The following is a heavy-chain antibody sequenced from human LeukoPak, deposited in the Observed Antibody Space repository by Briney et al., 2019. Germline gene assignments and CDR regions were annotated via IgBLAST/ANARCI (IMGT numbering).Heavy chain of an antibody. CDR2: ISGSGGST. J-gene: IGHJ4*02. V-gene: IGHV3-23*01. D-gene: IGHD3-9*01. CDR3: AKGRYFDWLLLGGTFDY. CDR1: GFTFSSYA. Sequence: GGSLRLSCAASGFTFSSYAMSWVRQAPGKGLEWVSAISGSGGSTYYADSVKGRFTISRDNSKSTLYLQMNSLRAEDTAVYYCAKGRYFDWLLLGGTFDYWGQGTLVTVSS.